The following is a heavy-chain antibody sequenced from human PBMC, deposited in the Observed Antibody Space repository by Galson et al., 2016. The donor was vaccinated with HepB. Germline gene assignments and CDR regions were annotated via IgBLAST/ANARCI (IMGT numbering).Heavy chain of an antibody. CDR2: INPSGGST. Sequence: SVKVSCKASGYTFTSYYMHWVRQAPGQGLEWMGIINPSGGSTSYAQKFQGRVTMTRDTSTSTVYMELSSLRSEDTAVYYCARDRLPHEENYGSGEGEYFDLWGRGTLVTVSS. D-gene: IGHD3-10*01. CDR1: GYTFTSYY. J-gene: IGHJ2*01. CDR3: ARDRLPHEENYGSGEGEYFDL. V-gene: IGHV1-46*01.